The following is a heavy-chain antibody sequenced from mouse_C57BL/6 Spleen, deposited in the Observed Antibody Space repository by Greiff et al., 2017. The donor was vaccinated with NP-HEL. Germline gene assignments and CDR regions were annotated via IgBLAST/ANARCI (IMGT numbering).Heavy chain of an antibody. V-gene: IGHV1-22*01. CDR1: GYTFTDYN. J-gene: IGHJ2*01. D-gene: IGHD1-1*01. Sequence: VQLQQSGPELVKPGASVKMSCKASGYTFTDYNMHWVKQSHGKSLEWIGYINPNNGGTSYNQKFKGKATLTVNKSSSTAYMELRSLTSEDSAVYYCARGEGYYYGSSYVDYFDYWGQGTTLTVSS. CDR2: INPNNGGT. CDR3: ARGEGYYYGSSYVDYFDY.